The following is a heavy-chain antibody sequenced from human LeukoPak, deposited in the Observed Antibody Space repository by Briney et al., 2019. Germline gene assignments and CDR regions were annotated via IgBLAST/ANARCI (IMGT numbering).Heavy chain of an antibody. V-gene: IGHV1-24*01. CDR1: GYTLTELS. J-gene: IGHJ5*02. CDR2: FDPEDGET. D-gene: IGHD3-3*02. CDR3: ATAPSIFGANWFDP. Sequence: GASVKVSCTVSGYTLTELSMHWVRQAPGKGLEWMGGFDPEDGETIYAQRFQGRVTMTEDTSTGTAYMELSSLRSEDTAVYYCATAPSIFGANWFDPWGQGTLVTVSS.